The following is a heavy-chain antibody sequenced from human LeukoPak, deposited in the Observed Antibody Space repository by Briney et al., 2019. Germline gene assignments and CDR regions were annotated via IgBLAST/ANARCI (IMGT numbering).Heavy chain of an antibody. CDR2: IYYSGCT. J-gene: IGHJ6*02. D-gene: IGHD6-13*01. CDR1: GGSISSYY. Sequence: PSETLSLTCTVSGGSISSYYWSWIRQPPGKGLEWIGYIYYSGCTNYNPSLKSRVTISVDTSKNQFSLKLSSVTAADTAVYYCAREASYSSSWLDYYYGMDVWGQGTTVTVSS. V-gene: IGHV4-59*01. CDR3: AREASYSSSWLDYYYGMDV.